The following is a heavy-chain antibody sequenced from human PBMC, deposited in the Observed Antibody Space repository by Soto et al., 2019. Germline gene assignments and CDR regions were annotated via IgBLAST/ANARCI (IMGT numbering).Heavy chain of an antibody. V-gene: IGHV4-31*03. Sequence: QVQLQESGPGLVKPSQTLSLTCTVSGGSITSGGYYWSWIRQHPGKGLEWIGHIYYSGTTYDNPSLKSRVTISVDTSKNQFALKLSSVTAADTALYYCARGTVDTAMVTWGQGTLVTVSS. CDR3: ARGTVDTAMVT. CDR1: GGSITSGGYY. D-gene: IGHD5-18*01. J-gene: IGHJ5*02. CDR2: IYYSGTT.